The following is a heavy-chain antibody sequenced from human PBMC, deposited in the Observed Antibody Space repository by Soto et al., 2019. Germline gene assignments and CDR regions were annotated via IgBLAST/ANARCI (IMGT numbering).Heavy chain of an antibody. V-gene: IGHV4-30-4*01. D-gene: IGHD2-21*02. J-gene: IGHJ4*02. CDR1: GGSISSGDYY. CDR2: IYYSGNT. Sequence: LSLTCTVSGGSISSGDYYWSWIRQPPGKGLEWIGYIYYSGNTYYNPSLKSRVTISVDTSKKQFSLKLRSVTAADTAVYYCARTTLVVTARLQYYFDYWGQGTLVTVSS. CDR3: ARTTLVVTARLQYYFDY.